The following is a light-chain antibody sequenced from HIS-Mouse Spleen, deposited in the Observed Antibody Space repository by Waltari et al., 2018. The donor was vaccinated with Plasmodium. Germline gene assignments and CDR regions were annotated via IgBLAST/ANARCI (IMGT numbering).Light chain of an antibody. J-gene: IGLJ1*01. V-gene: IGLV2-23*01. CDR1: SSDVGSYNL. CDR3: CSYAGSSTYV. Sequence: QSALTQPASVSRCPGRSVTISCTGTSSDVGSYNLLAWYQQHPRKPPKLMIYEGSKRPSGVSNRFSGSKSGNTASLTISGLQAEDEADYYCCSYAGSSTYVFGTGTKVTVL. CDR2: EGS.